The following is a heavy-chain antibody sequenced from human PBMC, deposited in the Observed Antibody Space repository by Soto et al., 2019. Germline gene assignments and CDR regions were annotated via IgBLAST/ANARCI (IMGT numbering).Heavy chain of an antibody. CDR3: ARDGSRGGDIDY. V-gene: IGHV3-74*01. Sequence: EMQLVESGGGLVQPGGSLRLSCAASGFTFSNYWMDWVRQAPGKGLVWVSRIKRDGSSISYADSVKGRVTISRDNAKNTLSPQMNTLRPENTAVYYCARDGSRGGDIDYWGQGTLVTVSS. CDR1: GFTFSNYW. J-gene: IGHJ4*02. D-gene: IGHD2-21*02. CDR2: IKRDGSSI.